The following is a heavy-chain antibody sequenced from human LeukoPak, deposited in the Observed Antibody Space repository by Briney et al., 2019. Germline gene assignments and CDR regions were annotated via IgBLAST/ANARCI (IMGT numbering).Heavy chain of an antibody. J-gene: IGHJ6*03. CDR1: AGTFSCYA. D-gene: IGHD2-2*01. V-gene: IGHV1-69*05. Sequence: SVKVSCKASAGTFSCYAISLVRQAPGQGHELMGRIIPIFGRTNYAQKFQGSVRIATDESTSTAYMELSILKSEDTAVYYCAREVVPAVTAYYYYDYGDVCDKGTTVTVSS. CDR2: IIPIFGRT. CDR3: AREVVPAVTAYYYYDYGDV.